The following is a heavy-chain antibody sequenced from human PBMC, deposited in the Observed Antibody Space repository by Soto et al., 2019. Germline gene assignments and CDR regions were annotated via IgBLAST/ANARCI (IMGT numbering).Heavy chain of an antibody. CDR1: GGSISSYY. D-gene: IGHD3-3*01. CDR3: ARMGDFWSGPGELDP. CDR2: IYYSGST. Sequence: SETMSLTCTVSGGSISSYYWSWIRQPPGKGLEWIGYIYYSGSTNYNPSLKSRVTISVDTSKNQFSLKLTSVTAADTAVYYCARMGDFWSGPGELDPWGQGTLVTVSS. V-gene: IGHV4-59*08. J-gene: IGHJ5*02.